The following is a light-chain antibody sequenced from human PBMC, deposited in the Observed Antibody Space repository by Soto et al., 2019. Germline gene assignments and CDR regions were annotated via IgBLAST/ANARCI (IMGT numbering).Light chain of an antibody. J-gene: IGKJ2*01. Sequence: EIVLTQSPGTLSLSPGEMASVSCRASQSVISDFLAWYQQKRGQPPRLLIYDASKRATGIPARFSGGGSGTAFTLTISRVEPEDSAVYYCQQTFHSPRTFGQGTRLEIK. CDR3: QQTFHSPRT. CDR1: QSVISDF. V-gene: IGKV3-20*01. CDR2: DAS.